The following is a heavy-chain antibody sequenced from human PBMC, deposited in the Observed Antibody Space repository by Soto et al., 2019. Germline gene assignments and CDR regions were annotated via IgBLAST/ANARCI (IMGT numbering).Heavy chain of an antibody. J-gene: IGHJ3*02. D-gene: IGHD6-19*01. Sequence: EVQLVESGGGLVQPGGSLRLSCAASGFTFSNYWMHWVRQAPGKGLVWVSRINSDGSSTSYADSVKGRFTISRDNAKNTLYVQVNSLKAEDTTVYYCARMFRGWYWAFDIWRQGTTVTLSS. CDR1: GFTFSNYW. V-gene: IGHV3-74*01. CDR3: ARMFRGWYWAFDI. CDR2: INSDGSST.